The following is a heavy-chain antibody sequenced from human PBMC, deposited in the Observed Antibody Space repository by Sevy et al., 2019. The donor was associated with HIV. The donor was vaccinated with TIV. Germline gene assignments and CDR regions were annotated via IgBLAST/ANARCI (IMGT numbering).Heavy chain of an antibody. Sequence: GGSLRLSCAASGFAFCDYSMSWIRQAPGKGLEWVATLSFGCGKINYADSVKGRFTISRDNSKNSFYLQMDNMRVEDAALSSCARGACTRPPAYWGQGTRVTVSS. CDR2: LSFGCGKI. J-gene: IGHJ4*02. D-gene: IGHD2-8*01. V-gene: IGHV3-23*01. CDR3: ARGACTRPPAY. CDR1: GFAFCDYS.